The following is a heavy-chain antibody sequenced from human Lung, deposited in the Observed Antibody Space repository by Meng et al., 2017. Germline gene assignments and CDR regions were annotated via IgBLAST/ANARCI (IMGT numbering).Heavy chain of an antibody. J-gene: IGHJ2*01. CDR3: AVMGLYGDYDNWYFDL. D-gene: IGHD4-17*01. V-gene: IGHV1-18*01. CDR1: GYTFIRYG. Sequence: QVQLVQSGAEVKKLGASVNVACTAFGYTFIRYGISWVRQAPGQGLEWMGWINTYNGNTNYAQKFQGRVTMTTDTSTSTAYMELRSLRSDDTAVYYCAVMGLYGDYDNWYFDLWGRGTLVTVSS. CDR2: INTYNGNT.